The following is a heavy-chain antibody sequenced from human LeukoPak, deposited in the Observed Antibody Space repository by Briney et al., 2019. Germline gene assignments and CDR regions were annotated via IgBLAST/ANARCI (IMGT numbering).Heavy chain of an antibody. CDR3: ARDGIAAADFLDY. V-gene: IGHV3-30*14. CDR1: GFNFGDYP. CDR2: ISYDASNE. Sequence: PGESLRLSCAASGFNFGDYPMHWVRQAPGKGLEWVALISYDASNEYYADSVKGRFTISRDNSKNTLYLQMNSLRAEDTAVYYCARDGIAAADFLDYWGQGTLVTVSS. D-gene: IGHD6-13*01. J-gene: IGHJ4*02.